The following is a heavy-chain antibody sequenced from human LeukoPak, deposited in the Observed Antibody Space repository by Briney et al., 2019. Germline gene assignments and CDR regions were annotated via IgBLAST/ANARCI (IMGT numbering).Heavy chain of an antibody. Sequence: GGSLRLSCAASGFTFTSYSMNWVRQAPGKGLEWVSTISGGGGSTYYADSVKGRFTISRDNSKNTLYLQVNSLRAEDTAVYYCAKGGKWDVTPFDYWGQGTLVTVST. D-gene: IGHD1-26*01. CDR3: AKGGKWDVTPFDY. CDR1: GFTFTSYS. V-gene: IGHV3-23*01. CDR2: ISGGGGST. J-gene: IGHJ4*02.